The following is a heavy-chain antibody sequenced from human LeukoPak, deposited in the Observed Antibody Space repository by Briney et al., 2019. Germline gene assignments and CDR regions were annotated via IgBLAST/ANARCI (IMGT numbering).Heavy chain of an antibody. CDR1: GGTFSSYA. J-gene: IGHJ6*03. CDR3: AREVERRYYYYYYMDV. Sequence: SVKVSCKASGGTFSSYAISWVRQAPGQGLEWMGGIIPIFGTANYAQKFQGRVTITTDESTSTAYMELSSLRSEDTAVHYCAREVERRYYYYYYMDVWGKGTTVTVSS. CDR2: IIPIFGTA. V-gene: IGHV1-69*05. D-gene: IGHD1-1*01.